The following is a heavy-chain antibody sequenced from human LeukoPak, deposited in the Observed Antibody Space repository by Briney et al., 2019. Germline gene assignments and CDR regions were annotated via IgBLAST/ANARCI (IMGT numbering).Heavy chain of an antibody. CDR1: GGSISSGGYS. Sequence: SETLSLTCAVSGGSISSGGYSWSWIRQPPGKGLERIGYIYHSGSTYYNPSLKSRVTISVDRSKNQFSLKLSSVTAADTAVYYCARGILTDYDILTGSLNWFDPWGQGTLVTVSS. D-gene: IGHD3-9*01. CDR3: ARGILTDYDILTGSLNWFDP. J-gene: IGHJ5*02. V-gene: IGHV4-30-2*01. CDR2: IYHSGST.